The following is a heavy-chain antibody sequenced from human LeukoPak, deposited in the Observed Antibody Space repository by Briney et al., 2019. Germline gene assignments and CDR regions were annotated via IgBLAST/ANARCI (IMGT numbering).Heavy chain of an antibody. CDR1: GGSFSGYY. J-gene: IGHJ4*02. Sequence: SETLSLTCAVYGGSFSGYYWSWIRQPPGKGLEWIGYIYYSGSTNYNPSLKSRVTISVDTSKNQFSLKLSSVTAADTAVYYCARGGVYGSGGYYFDYWGQGTLVTVSS. D-gene: IGHD3-10*01. V-gene: IGHV4-59*01. CDR2: IYYSGST. CDR3: ARGGVYGSGGYYFDY.